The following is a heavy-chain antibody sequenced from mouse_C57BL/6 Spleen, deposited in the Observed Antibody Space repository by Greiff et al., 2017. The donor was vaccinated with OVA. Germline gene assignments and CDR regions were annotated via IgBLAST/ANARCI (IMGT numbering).Heavy chain of an antibody. J-gene: IGHJ4*01. CDR2: ISSGGSYT. D-gene: IGHD1-1*01. CDR1: GFTFSSYG. Sequence: EVQLQQSGGDLVKPGGSLKLSCAASGFTFSSYGMSWVRQTPDKRLEWVATISSGGSYTYYPDSVKGRFTISRDNAKNTLYLQMSSLKSEDTAMYYCARHLPITTVVADAMDYWGQGTSVTVSS. CDR3: ARHLPITTVVADAMDY. V-gene: IGHV5-6*01.